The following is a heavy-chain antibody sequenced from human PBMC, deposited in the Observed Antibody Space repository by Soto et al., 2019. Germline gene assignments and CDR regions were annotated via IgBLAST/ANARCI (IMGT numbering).Heavy chain of an antibody. Sequence: QLQLVQSGGEVKTPGASVKVSCTTSGYTFTSHGISWVRQAPGQGLEWMGWISTYNGKTDYAQKFQDRVTMTVDTRARTGYMVARSVRSDDTAVYYCAILLSEGASYSEDAFDMWGQGTKVTVSS. CDR3: AILLSEGASYSEDAFDM. J-gene: IGHJ3*02. D-gene: IGHD3-16*01. V-gene: IGHV1-18*01. CDR1: GYTFTSHG. CDR2: ISTYNGKT.